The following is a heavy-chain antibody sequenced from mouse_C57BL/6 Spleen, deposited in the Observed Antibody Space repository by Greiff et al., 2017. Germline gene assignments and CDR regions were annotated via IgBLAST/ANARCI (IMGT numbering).Heavy chain of an antibody. CDR3: ARADYYGSSSDAMDY. CDR1: GFTFSDYG. D-gene: IGHD1-1*01. V-gene: IGHV5-17*01. J-gene: IGHJ4*01. CDR2: ISSGSSTI. Sequence: EVKLQESGGGLVKPGGSLKLSCAASGFTFSDYGMHWVRQAPEKGLEWVAYISSGSSTIYYADTVKGRFTISRDNAKNTLFLQMTSLRSEDTAMYYCARADYYGSSSDAMDYWGQGTSVTVSS.